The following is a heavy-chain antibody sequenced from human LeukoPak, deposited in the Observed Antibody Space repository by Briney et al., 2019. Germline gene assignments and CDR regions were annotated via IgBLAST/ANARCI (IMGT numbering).Heavy chain of an antibody. Sequence: GGSLRLSCAASGFTFSSYAMSWVRQAPGKGLEWVSAISGSGGSTYYADSVKGRFTISRDNSKNTLYLQMHSLRAEDTAVYYCAKGCRHYDFWSGYYPTDLFYFDYWGQGTLVTVSP. CDR2: ISGSGGST. D-gene: IGHD3-3*01. J-gene: IGHJ4*02. CDR1: GFTFSSYA. V-gene: IGHV3-23*01. CDR3: AKGCRHYDFWSGYYPTDLFYFDY.